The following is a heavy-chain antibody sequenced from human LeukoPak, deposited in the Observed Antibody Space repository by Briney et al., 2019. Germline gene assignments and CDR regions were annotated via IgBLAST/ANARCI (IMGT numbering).Heavy chain of an antibody. CDR1: GGSISSSSYY. J-gene: IGHJ4*02. CDR2: IYYSGST. Sequence: PSETLSLTCTVSGGSISSSSYYWGWIRQPPGKGLEWIGSIYYSGSTYYNPSLKSRVTISVDTSKNQFSLKLCSVTAADTAVYYCARTDYGGNIGYWGQGTLVTVSS. CDR3: ARTDYGGNIGY. V-gene: IGHV4-39*07. D-gene: IGHD4-23*01.